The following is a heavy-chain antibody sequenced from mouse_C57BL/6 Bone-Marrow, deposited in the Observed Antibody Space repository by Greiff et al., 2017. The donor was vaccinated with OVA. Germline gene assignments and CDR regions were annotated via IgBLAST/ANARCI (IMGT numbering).Heavy chain of an antibody. Sequence: QVHVKQSGAELVRPGTSVKMSCKASGYTFTNYWIGWAKQRPGHGLEWIGDIYPGGGYTNYNEKFKGKATLTADKSSSTAYMQFSSLTSEDSAIYYCARAGYSPFDYWGQGTTLTVSS. CDR1: GYTFTNYW. J-gene: IGHJ2*01. CDR3: ARAGYSPFDY. CDR2: IYPGGGYT. V-gene: IGHV1-63*01. D-gene: IGHD2-12*01.